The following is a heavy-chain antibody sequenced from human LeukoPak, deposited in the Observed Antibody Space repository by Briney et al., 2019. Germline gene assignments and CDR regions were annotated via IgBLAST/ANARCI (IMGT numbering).Heavy chain of an antibody. Sequence: SETLSLTCAVYGGSFSGYYWSWIRQPPGKGLEWIGEINHSGSTNYNPSLKSRVTISVDTSKNQFSLKLSSVTAADTAVYYCASGYYGSGSRPALLYYYYGMDVWGKGPRSPSPQ. J-gene: IGHJ6*01. CDR1: GGSFSGYY. CDR3: ASGYYGSGSRPALLYYYYGMDV. CDR2: INHSGST. V-gene: IGHV4-34*01. D-gene: IGHD3-10*01.